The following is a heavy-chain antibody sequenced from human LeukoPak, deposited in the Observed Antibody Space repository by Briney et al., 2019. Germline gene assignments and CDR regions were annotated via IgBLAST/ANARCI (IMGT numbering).Heavy chain of an antibody. CDR2: ISGSGGST. Sequence: AGGSLRLSCAASGFTFSSYAMSWVRQAPGKGLEWVSAISGSGGSTYYADSVKGRFTISRDNSKNTLSLLMDSLRAEDTAVYYCAKLDGDYYWGQGTLVTVSS. J-gene: IGHJ4*02. V-gene: IGHV3-23*01. D-gene: IGHD4-17*01. CDR1: GFTFSSYA. CDR3: AKLDGDYY.